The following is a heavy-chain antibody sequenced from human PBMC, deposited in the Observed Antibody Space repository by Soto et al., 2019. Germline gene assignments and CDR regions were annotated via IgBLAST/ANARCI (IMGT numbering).Heavy chain of an antibody. Sequence: QVQLVESGGGVVQPGRSLRLSCAASGFTFSSYGMHWVRQAPGKGLEWVAVISYDGSNKYYADSVKGRFTISRDNSKNTLYLQMNSLRAEDTAVYYCAKGGTSFWNPTHFDYWGQGTLVTVSS. CDR3: AKGGTSFWNPTHFDY. J-gene: IGHJ4*02. CDR1: GFTFSSYG. D-gene: IGHD1-1*01. CDR2: ISYDGSNK. V-gene: IGHV3-30*18.